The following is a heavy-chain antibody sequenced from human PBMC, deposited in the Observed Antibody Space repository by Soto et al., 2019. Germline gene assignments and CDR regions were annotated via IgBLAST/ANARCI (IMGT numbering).Heavy chain of an antibody. J-gene: IGHJ6*02. CDR1: GYTFTSYY. D-gene: IGHD3-10*01. Sequence: ASVKVSCKASGYTFTSYYMHWVRQAPGQGFEWMGIINPSGGSTSYAQKFQGRVTMTRDTSTSTVYMELSSLRSEDTAVYYCFRVKYYYGSGSKDGMDVWGQGTTVTVSS. CDR3: FRVKYYYGSGSKDGMDV. V-gene: IGHV1-46*03. CDR2: INPSGGST.